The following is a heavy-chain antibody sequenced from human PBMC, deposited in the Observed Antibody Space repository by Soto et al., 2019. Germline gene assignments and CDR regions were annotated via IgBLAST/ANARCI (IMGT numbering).Heavy chain of an antibody. CDR2: VVVGSGST. J-gene: IGHJ6*02. Sequence: SVKVSCKASGFTFSHSAMQWVRQARGQSLEWIGWVVVGSGSTNYAQKFQGRVTITRDTSTNTAYMELSSLRSDDTAVYYCARDPHHVHGSPVSGMDVWGQGTTVTVSS. CDR3: ARDPHHVHGSPVSGMDV. D-gene: IGHD1-26*01. CDR1: GFTFSHSA. V-gene: IGHV1-58*02.